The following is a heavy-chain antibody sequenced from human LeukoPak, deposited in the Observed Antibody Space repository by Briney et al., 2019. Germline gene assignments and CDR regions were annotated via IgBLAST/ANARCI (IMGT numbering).Heavy chain of an antibody. Sequence: ASVKVSCKASGYTFTSYYMHWVQQAPGQGLEWMAWINPNSGGTNYAQKFQGRVTMTRDTSISTAYMELSRLRSDDTAVYYCASGLAYSSSRDAFDIWGQGTMVTVSS. CDR1: GYTFTSYY. V-gene: IGHV1-2*02. D-gene: IGHD6-13*01. J-gene: IGHJ3*02. CDR3: ASGLAYSSSRDAFDI. CDR2: INPNSGGT.